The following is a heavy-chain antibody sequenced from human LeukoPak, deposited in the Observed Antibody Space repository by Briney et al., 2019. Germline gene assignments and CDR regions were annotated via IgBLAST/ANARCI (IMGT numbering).Heavy chain of an antibody. J-gene: IGHJ5*02. V-gene: IGHV5-51*01. CDR2: IYPGDSDT. D-gene: IGHD5-12*01. CDR3: ARHRISDYDSGVSWCDP. Sequence: GESLKISCKGSGYTFTSYWIGWVRQMPGKGLEWMGIIYPGDSDTRYSPSFQGQVTISVDKSISTAYLQWSSLKASDTAMYYCARHRISDYDSGVSWCDPWGQGTLVTVSS. CDR1: GYTFTSYW.